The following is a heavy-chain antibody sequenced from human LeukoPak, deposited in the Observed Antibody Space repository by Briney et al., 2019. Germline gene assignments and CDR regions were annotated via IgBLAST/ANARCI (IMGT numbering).Heavy chain of an antibody. CDR3: ARGSVQLWLRDTHYYMDV. V-gene: IGHV3-20*04. D-gene: IGHD5-18*01. CDR2: INWNGRIT. J-gene: IGHJ6*03. Sequence: PGESLRLSCAASGFTFDDYAMNWVRHVPGRGLEWVSGINWNGRITEYADSVKDRFTISRQNTKNSLYLYMNNLGGEDTALYFCARGSVQLWLRDTHYYMDVWGKGTTVTVSS. CDR1: GFTFDDYA.